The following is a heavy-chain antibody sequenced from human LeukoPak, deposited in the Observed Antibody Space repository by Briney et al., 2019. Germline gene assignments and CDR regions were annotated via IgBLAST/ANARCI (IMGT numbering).Heavy chain of an antibody. CDR2: IYYSGST. CDR1: GGSISSYY. D-gene: IGHD3-10*01. Sequence: SETLSLTCTVSGGSISSYYWSWIRQPPGKGLEWIGYIYYSGSTNYNPSLKSRVTISVDTSKNQFPLKLSSVTAADTAVYYCARFAPGVTMVRGVFDYWGQGTLVTVSS. V-gene: IGHV4-59*01. CDR3: ARFAPGVTMVRGVFDY. J-gene: IGHJ4*02.